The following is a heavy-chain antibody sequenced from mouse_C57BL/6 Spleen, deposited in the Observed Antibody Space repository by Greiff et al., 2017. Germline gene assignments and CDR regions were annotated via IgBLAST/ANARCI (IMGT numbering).Heavy chain of an antibody. CDR3: TRDSNSLFGY. CDR1: GFNIKDYY. D-gene: IGHD2-5*01. V-gene: IGHV14-1*01. Sequence: VQLKESGAELVRPGASVKLSCTASGFNIKDYYMHWVKQRPEQGLEWIGRIDPEDGDTEYAPKFQGQATMSADKSSNTAYLQLSSLTSEDTAVYYCTRDSNSLFGYWGQGTTLTVSS. CDR2: IDPEDGDT. J-gene: IGHJ2*01.